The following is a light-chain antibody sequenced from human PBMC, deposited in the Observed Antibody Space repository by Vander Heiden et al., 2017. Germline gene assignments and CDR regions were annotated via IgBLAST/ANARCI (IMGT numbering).Light chain of an antibody. Sequence: SYVLTQPPSMSVAPGQTARITCGGNNIGRKSVHWYQQKPGRAPVLVVYDDRDRPSGIPERFSGSNTGNTATLTIGRVDAGDEADYYCQVWDSSSDHRIFGGGTKLTVL. J-gene: IGLJ2*01. V-gene: IGLV3-21*02. CDR2: DDR. CDR3: QVWDSSSDHRI. CDR1: NIGRKS.